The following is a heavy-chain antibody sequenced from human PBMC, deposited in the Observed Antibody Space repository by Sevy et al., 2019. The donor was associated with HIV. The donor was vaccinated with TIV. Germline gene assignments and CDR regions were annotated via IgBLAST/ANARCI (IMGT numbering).Heavy chain of an antibody. J-gene: IGHJ6*02. D-gene: IGHD2-15*01. CDR1: GGTFSSYA. V-gene: IGHV1-69*13. Sequence: ASVKVSCKASGGTFSSYAISWVRQAPGQGLEWMGGIIPIFGTANYAQKFQGRVTITADESTSTAYMELGSLRSEDTAVYYCARDPGYCSGGSCYRPLKRVRYGMDVWGQGTTVTVSS. CDR2: IIPIFGTA. CDR3: ARDPGYCSGGSCYRPLKRVRYGMDV.